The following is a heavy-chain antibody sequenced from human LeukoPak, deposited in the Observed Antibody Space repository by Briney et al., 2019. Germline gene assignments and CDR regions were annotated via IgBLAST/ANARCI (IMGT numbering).Heavy chain of an antibody. D-gene: IGHD2-2*01. CDR1: GFTFSNAW. CDR3: ARGSVPAAKVPFDY. CDR2: IKSKTDGGTT. J-gene: IGHJ4*02. V-gene: IGHV3-15*01. Sequence: GGSLRLSCAASGFTFSNAWMSWVRQAPGKGLEWVGRIKSKTDGGTTDYAAPVKGRFTISRDNAKNSLYLQMNSLRAEDTAVYYCARGSVPAAKVPFDYWGQGTLVTVSS.